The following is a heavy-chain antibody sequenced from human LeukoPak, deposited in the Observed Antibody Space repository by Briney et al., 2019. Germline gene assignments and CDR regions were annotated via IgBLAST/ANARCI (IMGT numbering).Heavy chain of an antibody. CDR2: IYYSGST. Sequence: SETLSLTCTVSGGSISSSSYYWGWIRQPPGKGLGWIGSIYYSGSTYYNPSLKSRVTISVDTSKNQFSLKLSSVTAADTAVYYCARQDGGGYDASFDYWGQGTLVTVSS. J-gene: IGHJ4*02. D-gene: IGHD5-12*01. CDR3: ARQDGGGYDASFDY. V-gene: IGHV4-39*07. CDR1: GGSISSSSYY.